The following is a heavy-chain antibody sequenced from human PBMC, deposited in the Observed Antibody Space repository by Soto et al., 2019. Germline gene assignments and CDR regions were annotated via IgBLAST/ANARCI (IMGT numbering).Heavy chain of an antibody. D-gene: IGHD2-21*02. J-gene: IGHJ4*01. CDR2: ISSDGSYI. V-gene: IGHV3-30*02. Sequence: PGGSLRLSCAASGFTFTTYVMNWVRQAPGKGLEWVSVISSDGSYIYYGDAVKGRFTISRDTSKNAVYLEMNSLRAEDTAVYYWAKGLYSRVETAMHRDDFNNWGQGTMVTVSS. CDR3: AKGLYSRVETAMHRDDFNN. CDR1: GFTFTTYV.